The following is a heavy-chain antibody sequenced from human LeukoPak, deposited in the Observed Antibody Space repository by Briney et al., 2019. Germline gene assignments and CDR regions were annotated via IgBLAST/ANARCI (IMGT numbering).Heavy chain of an antibody. CDR3: AKYARGLAV. J-gene: IGHJ6*04. V-gene: IGHV3-7*01. CDR2: MNQHGSET. Sequence: PGGSLRLSCAASGFTFNNVWMTWVRQAPGKGLEWVANMNQHGSETNYVDSVKGRFTISRDNAKNSLYLQINSLRAEDTAIYYCAKYARGLAVWGKGTTVTVSS. CDR1: GFTFNNVW.